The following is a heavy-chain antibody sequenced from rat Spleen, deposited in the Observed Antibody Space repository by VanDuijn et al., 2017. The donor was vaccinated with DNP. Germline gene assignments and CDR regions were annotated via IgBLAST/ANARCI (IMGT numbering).Heavy chain of an antibody. Sequence: EVRLVESGGDLVQPGRSLKLSCAASGFIFNDYGLAWDRQTPKKGLEWVATISSGGGTTYYRDSVKGRFTISRDDAKSTQYLQMDSLRSEDTATYYCTKHKGSSSSYGMEAWGQGTSATVSS. CDR3: TKHKGSSSSYGMEA. CDR1: GFIFNDYG. CDR2: ISSGGGTT. D-gene: IGHD1-11*01. V-gene: IGHV5S13*01. J-gene: IGHJ4*01.